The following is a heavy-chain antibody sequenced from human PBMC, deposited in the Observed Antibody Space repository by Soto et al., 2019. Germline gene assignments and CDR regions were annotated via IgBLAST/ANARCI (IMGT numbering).Heavy chain of an antibody. Sequence: EVQLLESGGGLVQPGGSLRLSCAASGFTFSSYAMRWVRQAPGKGLEWVSAISGSGGSTYYAASVKGRFTISRDNSKNTLYLQMHSLRAEDTAVYYCARRGSGSYYDYWGQGTLVTVSS. CDR2: ISGSGGST. D-gene: IGHD1-26*01. CDR1: GFTFSSYA. J-gene: IGHJ4*02. CDR3: ARRGSGSYYDY. V-gene: IGHV3-23*01.